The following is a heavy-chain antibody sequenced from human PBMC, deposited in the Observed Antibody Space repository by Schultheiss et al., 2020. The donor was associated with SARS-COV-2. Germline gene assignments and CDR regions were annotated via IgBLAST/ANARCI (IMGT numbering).Heavy chain of an antibody. V-gene: IGHV3-48*04. D-gene: IGHD1-26*01. CDR2: ISSSGSTI. J-gene: IGHJ4*02. Sequence: GGSLRLSCAASGFTFSSYAMSWVRQAPGKGLEWVSYISSSGSTIYYADSVKGRFTISRDNAKNSLYLQMNSLRAEDTAVYYCAKGSESYFDYWGQGTLVTVSS. CDR3: AKGSESYFDY. CDR1: GFTFSSYA.